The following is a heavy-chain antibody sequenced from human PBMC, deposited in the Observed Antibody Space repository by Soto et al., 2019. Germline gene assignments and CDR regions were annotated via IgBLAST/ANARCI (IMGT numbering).Heavy chain of an antibody. J-gene: IGHJ5*02. V-gene: IGHV5-51*01. CDR3: ARTTPPAVAGQNWFDP. CDR2: IYPGDSDT. CDR1: GYSFTSYW. Sequence: PGESLKISCKGSGYSFTSYWIGWVRQMPGKGLEWMGIIYPGDSDTRYSPSFQGQVTISADKSISTAYLQWSSLKASDTAMYYCARTTPPAVAGQNWFDPWGQGTLVTVSS. D-gene: IGHD6-19*01.